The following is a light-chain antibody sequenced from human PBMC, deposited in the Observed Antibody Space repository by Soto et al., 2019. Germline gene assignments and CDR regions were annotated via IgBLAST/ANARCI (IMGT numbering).Light chain of an antibody. V-gene: IGLV2-14*03. J-gene: IGLJ2*01. CDR2: DVI. CDR3: SSYTSSSTYVV. Sequence: QSALTQPASVSGSPGQSITISCTGTSSDVGGYNYVPWYQQHPGKAPKLMIYDVINRPSGVSNRFSGSKSGNSASLTISGLQAKDEADYYCSSYTSSSTYVVFGGGTKLTVL. CDR1: SSDVGGYNY.